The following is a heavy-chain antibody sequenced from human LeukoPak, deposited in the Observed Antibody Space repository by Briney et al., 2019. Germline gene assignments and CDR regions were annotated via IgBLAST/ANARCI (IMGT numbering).Heavy chain of an antibody. Sequence: GGSLRLSCAASGFTFSSYSMNWVRQAPGKGLEWVSSISSSSSYIYYADSVKGRFTISRDNAKNSLYLQMNSLRAEDTAVYYCARDPYNWNDGRIDYWGQGTLDTVSS. CDR1: GFTFSSYS. CDR3: ARDPYNWNDGRIDY. J-gene: IGHJ4*02. V-gene: IGHV3-21*01. D-gene: IGHD1-1*01. CDR2: ISSSSSYI.